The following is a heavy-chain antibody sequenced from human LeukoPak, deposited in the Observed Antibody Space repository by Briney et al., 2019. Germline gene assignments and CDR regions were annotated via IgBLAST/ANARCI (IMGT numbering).Heavy chain of an antibody. CDR1: GGSISRSSHY. Sequence: SETLPLTCTVSGGSISRSSHYWGWIRQPPGKGLEWIGNIYYSGNTYYNPSLKSRVTISVDTSKNQFSLKLSSATAADTAIYFCASYDSSNYDAFHIWGQGTMVTVSS. J-gene: IGHJ3*02. CDR2: IYYSGNT. CDR3: ASYDSSNYDAFHI. V-gene: IGHV4-39*07. D-gene: IGHD3-22*01.